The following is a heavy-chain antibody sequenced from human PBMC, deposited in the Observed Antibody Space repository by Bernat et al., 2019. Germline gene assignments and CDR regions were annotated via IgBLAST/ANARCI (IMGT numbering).Heavy chain of an antibody. D-gene: IGHD3-10*01. J-gene: IGHJ4*02. CDR3: ARQGAGAPNDY. CDR1: GGSISSGGYS. V-gene: IGHV4-30-4*01. CDR2: IFYSGST. Sequence: QVQLQESGPGLVKPSQTLSLTCTVSGGSISSGGYSWSWIRQPPGKGLEWIGYIFYSGSTYYNPSLKSRVTISLDTSKNHFSLKLSSVTAADTAMYYCARQGAGAPNDYWGQGTLVTVSS.